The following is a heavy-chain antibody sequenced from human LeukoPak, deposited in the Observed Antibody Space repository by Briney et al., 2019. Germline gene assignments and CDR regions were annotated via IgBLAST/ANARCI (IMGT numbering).Heavy chain of an antibody. CDR2: FDPEDGEK. Sequence: GASGKVSCKVSGYTLPELSMHWVRPAPGKGPEWMGGFDPEDGEKIHAQKFQGRVTMTEDTSTDTAYMELSSLRSEDTAVYYCATDHPAYRYCSSTSCYIGPYYYMDVWGKGTTVTVSS. V-gene: IGHV1-24*01. CDR1: GYTLPELS. J-gene: IGHJ6*03. D-gene: IGHD2-2*02. CDR3: ATDHPAYRYCSSTSCYIGPYYYMDV.